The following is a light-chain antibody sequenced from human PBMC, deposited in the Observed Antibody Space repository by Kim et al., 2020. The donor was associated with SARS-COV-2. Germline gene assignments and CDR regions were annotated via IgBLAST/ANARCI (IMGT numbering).Light chain of an antibody. CDR2: DVT. J-gene: IGLJ2*01. Sequence: QSALTQPRSVSGSPGQSVTISCTGTSSDVGGYNYVSLYQQHPGKAPKLLIYDVTKRPSGVPDRFSGSKSGSTASLTLSGLQAEDEADYYCCSYTGSSTRVFGGGTKLTVL. V-gene: IGLV2-11*01. CDR3: CSYTGSSTRV. CDR1: SSDVGGYNY.